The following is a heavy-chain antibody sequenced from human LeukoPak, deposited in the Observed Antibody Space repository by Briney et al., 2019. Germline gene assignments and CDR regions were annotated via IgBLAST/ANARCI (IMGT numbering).Heavy chain of an antibody. Sequence: SETLSLTCTVSGGSISSYYWSWVRQPAGKGLEWIGRIYTSGSTNYNPSLKSRATMSVDTSKNQFSLKLSSVTAADTAVFYCARHQRSRSYYDSSGYLGYWGQGTLVTVSS. D-gene: IGHD3-22*01. CDR3: ARHQRSRSYYDSSGYLGY. V-gene: IGHV4-4*07. CDR2: IYTSGST. CDR1: GGSISSYY. J-gene: IGHJ4*02.